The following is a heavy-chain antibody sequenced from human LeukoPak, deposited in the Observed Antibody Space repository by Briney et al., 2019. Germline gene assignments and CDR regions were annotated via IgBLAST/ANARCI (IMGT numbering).Heavy chain of an antibody. V-gene: IGHV3-23*01. CDR2: ISGDGYRT. CDR1: GLIFPNYG. D-gene: IGHD5/OR15-5a*01. CDR3: AKDEDRLMPVPSTQFDY. J-gene: IGHJ4*02. Sequence: PGASLRLSCVASGLIFPNYGMSWVRQAPGKGLEWVSTISGDGYRTYYADSVKGRFTISRDNSKNTLYLQMNRLRVDDTAIYHCAKDEDRLMPVPSTQFDYWGQGTLVTVSS.